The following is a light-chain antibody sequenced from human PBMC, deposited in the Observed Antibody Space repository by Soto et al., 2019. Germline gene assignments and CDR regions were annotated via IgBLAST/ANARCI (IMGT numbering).Light chain of an antibody. V-gene: IGKV3-11*01. CDR1: QGVSSY. CDR2: GAS. CDR3: QQRSNWPRT. Sequence: EIVLTQSPATLSLSPGERATLSCRASQGVSSYLAWFQQKPGQAPRLLIYGASTRATGIPARFSGSGSGTDFTLTISSLEPEDFAVYYCQQRSNWPRTFGQGTKVEI. J-gene: IGKJ2*01.